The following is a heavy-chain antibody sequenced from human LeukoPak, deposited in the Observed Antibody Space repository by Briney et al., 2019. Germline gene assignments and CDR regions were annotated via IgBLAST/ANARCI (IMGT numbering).Heavy chain of an antibody. J-gene: IGHJ4*02. CDR1: GGSISSYY. CDR2: IYYSGGA. CDR3: ARGTYYYGSGIDY. Sequence: SETLSLTCTVSGGSISSYYWSWIRQPPGEGLEWIGYIYYSGGANYNPSLKSRVTISVDTSKNQFSLKLSSVTAADTAVYYCARGTYYYGSGIDYWGQGTLVTVSS. V-gene: IGHV4-59*08. D-gene: IGHD3-10*01.